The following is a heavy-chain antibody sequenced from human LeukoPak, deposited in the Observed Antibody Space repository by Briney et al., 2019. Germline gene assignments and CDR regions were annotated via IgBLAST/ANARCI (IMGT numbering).Heavy chain of an antibody. D-gene: IGHD6-19*01. Sequence: SVKVSCKASGGTFSSYAISWVRQAPGQGLEWMGGIIPIFGTANYAQKFQGRVTITADESTSTAHMEVSSLRSEDTAVYYCARANQQWLVPDAFDIWGQGTLVTVSS. V-gene: IGHV1-69*13. CDR1: GGTFSSYA. J-gene: IGHJ3*02. CDR2: IIPIFGTA. CDR3: ARANQQWLVPDAFDI.